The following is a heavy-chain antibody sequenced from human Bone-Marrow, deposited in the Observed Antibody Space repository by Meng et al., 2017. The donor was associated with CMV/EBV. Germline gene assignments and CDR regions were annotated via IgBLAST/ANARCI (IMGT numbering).Heavy chain of an antibody. D-gene: IGHD3-10*01. Sequence: SETLSLTCTVSGGSISSGDYYWSWIRQPPGKGLEWIGYIYYSGSTYYNPSLKSRVTISVDTSKNQFSLKLSSVTAADTAVYYCARRGEKNWFDPWGQGTQATVSS. CDR1: GGSISSGDYY. V-gene: IGHV4-30-4*08. J-gene: IGHJ5*02. CDR2: IYYSGST. CDR3: ARRGEKNWFDP.